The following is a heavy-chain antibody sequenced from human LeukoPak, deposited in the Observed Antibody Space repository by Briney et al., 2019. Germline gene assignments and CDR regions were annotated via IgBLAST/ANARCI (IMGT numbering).Heavy chain of an antibody. D-gene: IGHD3-10*01. Sequence: PGGSLRLSCAASGFTFSNYNMNWVRQAPGKGLEWVSSISSSSTYIYYEDSVKGRFTISRDNAKNSVYLQVNSLRAEYTAVDYCARRRGDVWGQGTTVTVCS. J-gene: IGHJ6*02. CDR1: GFTFSNYN. CDR2: ISSSSTYI. V-gene: IGHV3-21*01. CDR3: ARRRGDV.